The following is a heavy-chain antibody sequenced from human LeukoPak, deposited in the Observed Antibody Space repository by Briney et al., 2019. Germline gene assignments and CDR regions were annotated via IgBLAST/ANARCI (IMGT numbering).Heavy chain of an antibody. V-gene: IGHV3-23*01. CDR1: GFTFSSYA. J-gene: IGHJ4*02. CDR3: AKVEGGAAAGFFDY. D-gene: IGHD6-13*01. Sequence: GGSLRLSCAASGFTFSSYAMSWVHQAPGKGLEWVSAISGSGGSTYYADSVKGRFTISRDNSKNTLYPQMNSLRAEDTAVYYCAKVEGGAAAGFFDYWGQGTLVTVSS. CDR2: ISGSGGST.